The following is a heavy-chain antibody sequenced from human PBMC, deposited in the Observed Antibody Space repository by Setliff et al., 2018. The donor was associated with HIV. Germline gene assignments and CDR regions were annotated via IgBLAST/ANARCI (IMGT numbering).Heavy chain of an antibody. CDR1: GGSITSHY. D-gene: IGHD3-16*01. CDR2: VFYTGGT. Sequence: SETLSLTCTISGGSITSHYWSWIRQPPGKGLEWIGYVFYTGGTNYRPSLRGRVTISVDTSKNHFSLKLSSVTAADTAVYYCARVSYDYASYYMDVWGKGTTVTVSS. CDR3: ARVSYDYASYYMDV. J-gene: IGHJ6*03. V-gene: IGHV4-59*11.